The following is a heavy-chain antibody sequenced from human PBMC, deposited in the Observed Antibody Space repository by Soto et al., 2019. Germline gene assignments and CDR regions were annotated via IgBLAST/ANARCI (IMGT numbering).Heavy chain of an antibody. CDR1: GYTFTSYG. V-gene: IGHV1-18*01. J-gene: IGHJ6*02. Sequence: QVQLVQSGAEVKKPGASVKVSCKASGYTFTSYGISWVRQAPGQGLEWMGWISAYNGNTNYAQKLQGRVTMTTDTSTSTAYMELRSLRSDDTAVYYCARYRSVVVVPAATYYYGMDVWGQGTTVTVSS. CDR3: ARYRSVVVVPAATYYYGMDV. D-gene: IGHD2-2*01. CDR2: ISAYNGNT.